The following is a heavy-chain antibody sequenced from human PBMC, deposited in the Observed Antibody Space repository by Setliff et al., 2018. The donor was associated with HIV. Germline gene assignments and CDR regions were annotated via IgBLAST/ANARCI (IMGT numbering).Heavy chain of an antibody. Sequence: GSLRLSCAASGFTFSNYVMSWVRQTPGKGLEWVSVISSSGGRTCHADSVKGRFTISRDNSKNTLYLQMSSLRVEDTAVYYCVKVSRGTVVRGVILVGYFDYWGQGTLVTVSS. V-gene: IGHV3-23*01. CDR2: ISSSGGRT. J-gene: IGHJ4*02. CDR1: GFTFSNYV. D-gene: IGHD3-10*02. CDR3: VKVSRGTVVRGVILVGYFDY.